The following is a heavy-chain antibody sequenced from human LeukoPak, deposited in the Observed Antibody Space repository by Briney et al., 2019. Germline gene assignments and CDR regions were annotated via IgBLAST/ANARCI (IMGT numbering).Heavy chain of an antibody. V-gene: IGHV1-2*02. Sequence: GASVKVSCKASGYTFTGYYMHWVRQAPGQGLEWMGWINPNSGATNYAQKFQGRVTMTRDTSISTAYMDLSRLRSDDTAVHYCAREYMSSASEYFQHWGQGTLVTVSS. CDR1: GYTFTGYY. CDR2: INPNSGAT. D-gene: IGHD6-25*01. CDR3: AREYMSSASEYFQH. J-gene: IGHJ1*01.